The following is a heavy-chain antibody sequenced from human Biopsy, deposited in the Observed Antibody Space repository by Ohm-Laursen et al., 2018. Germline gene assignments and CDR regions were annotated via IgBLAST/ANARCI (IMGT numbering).Heavy chain of an antibody. V-gene: IGHV1-2*02. Sequence: ASVKVSCKASGYTFAGYYLHWVRQAPGHGLEWMGWINPNSGNANYAQSLQGRLTVTRDTSISTAYMELTSLTFDDTAIYYCARVPAYPSIDGYYGLDLWGQGTTVIVSS. J-gene: IGHJ6*02. CDR2: INPNSGNA. CDR3: ARVPAYPSIDGYYGLDL. CDR1: GYTFAGYY. D-gene: IGHD3-9*01.